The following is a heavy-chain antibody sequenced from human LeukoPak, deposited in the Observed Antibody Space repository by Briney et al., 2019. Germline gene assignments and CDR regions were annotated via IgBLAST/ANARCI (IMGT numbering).Heavy chain of an antibody. J-gene: IGHJ4*02. V-gene: IGHV4-38-2*02. D-gene: IGHD1-1*01. CDR1: GGSISSGYY. Sequence: TSETLSLTCTVSGGSISSGYYWGWIRQPPGKGLEWIGSIYHSGSTYYNPSLKSRVTISVDTSKNQFSLKLSSVTAADTAVYYCARWANWNHDYWGQGTLVTVSS. CDR3: ARWANWNHDY. CDR2: IYHSGST.